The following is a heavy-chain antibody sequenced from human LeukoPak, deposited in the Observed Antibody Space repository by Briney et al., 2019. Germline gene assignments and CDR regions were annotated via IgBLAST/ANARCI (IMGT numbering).Heavy chain of an antibody. V-gene: IGHV7-4-1*02. D-gene: IGHD2-15*01. Sequence: GASVKVSCKASGYPFTSYAMNWVRLAPGQGLEWMGWINTNTGNPTYAQGFTGRFVFSLDTSVNTAYLQISSLKAEDTAVYYCARVEVGYCSGGRCLDGAFDVWGQGTMVTVSS. CDR3: ARVEVGYCSGGRCLDGAFDV. CDR1: GYPFTSYA. CDR2: INTNTGNP. J-gene: IGHJ3*01.